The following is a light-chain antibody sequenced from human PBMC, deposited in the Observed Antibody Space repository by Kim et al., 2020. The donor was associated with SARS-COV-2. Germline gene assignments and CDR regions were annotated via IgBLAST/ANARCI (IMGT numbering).Light chain of an antibody. CDR2: EAS. CDR1: QSINTW. J-gene: IGKJ1*01. V-gene: IGKV1-5*01. CDR3: QQYAGALRT. Sequence: GDRVTITCRASQSINTWLAWYKQNPGRAPDLLIYEASFLVSGVSSRFSASGSGTDFTLTINDLQPDDFATFYCQQYAGALRTFGQGTKVDIK.